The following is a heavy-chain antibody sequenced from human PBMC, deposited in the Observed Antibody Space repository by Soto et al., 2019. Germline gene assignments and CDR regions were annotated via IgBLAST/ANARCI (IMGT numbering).Heavy chain of an antibody. CDR2: ISDGDGDT. CDR3: AKGRTYFAF. Sequence: EVVLLQSGGDLVQPGGSLRLSCAASGFTFSDYAMTWVRQAPGKGLEWVSDISDGDGDTHYAYSVRGRFVISRDNSKNTLFLEMNSLRAEDAAVYYCAKGRTYFAFWGQGSLGTVSS. J-gene: IGHJ4*02. CDR1: GFTFSDYA. V-gene: IGHV3-23*01.